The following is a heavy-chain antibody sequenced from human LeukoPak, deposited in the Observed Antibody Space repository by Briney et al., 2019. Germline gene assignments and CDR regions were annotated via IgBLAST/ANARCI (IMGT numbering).Heavy chain of an antibody. V-gene: IGHV3-53*01. Sequence: QAGGSLRLSCAASGFIVSNNYMSWVRQAPGKGLEWVSVIYSDGSTYYADSVKGRFSISRDNSQNTLYLQMNSLRAEDTAVYYCAREAALWFGELSAFDIWGQGTLVTVSS. J-gene: IGHJ3*02. CDR1: GFIVSNNY. D-gene: IGHD3-10*01. CDR3: AREAALWFGELSAFDI. CDR2: IYSDGST.